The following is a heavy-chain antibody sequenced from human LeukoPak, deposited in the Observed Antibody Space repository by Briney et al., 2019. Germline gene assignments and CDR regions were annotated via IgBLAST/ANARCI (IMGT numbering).Heavy chain of an antibody. CDR3: ARARTRYSGSYGGAFDI. J-gene: IGHJ3*02. D-gene: IGHD1-26*01. CDR1: GITFINHA. CDR2: IKQDGSEK. Sequence: GGSLRLSCAASGITFINHAMDWVRQAPGKGLEWVANIKQDGSEKYYVDSVKGRFTISRDNAKNSLYLQMNSLRAEDTAVYYCARARTRYSGSYGGAFDIWGQGTMVTVSS. V-gene: IGHV3-7*01.